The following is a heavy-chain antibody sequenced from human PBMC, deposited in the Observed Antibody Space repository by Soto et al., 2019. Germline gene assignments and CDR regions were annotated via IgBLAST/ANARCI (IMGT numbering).Heavy chain of an antibody. Sequence: EEQLVASGGGLVQPGGSLRLSCAASGFTLRSYWMSWVRQAPGKGLEWLATIKTDASEKKYVDSVKGRFTVSRDNAKHSLFLQLDSLRAEDTAVYYCARDSGYCSGSSVNHYLDCWGRGTLVTVSS. V-gene: IGHV3-7*01. CDR1: GFTLRSYW. D-gene: IGHD3-10*01. CDR2: IKTDASEK. J-gene: IGHJ4*01. CDR3: ARDSGYCSGSSVNHYLDC.